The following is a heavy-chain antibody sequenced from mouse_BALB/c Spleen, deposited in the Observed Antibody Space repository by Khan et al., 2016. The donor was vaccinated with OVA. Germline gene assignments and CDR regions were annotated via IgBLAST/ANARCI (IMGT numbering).Heavy chain of an antibody. CDR2: ITVKSDNSGA. V-gene: IGHV13-2*02. Sequence: VELVESGGGLVRPGNSLKLSCVTSGFTFSYYRMHWLRQFPGKRLEWIAVITVKSDNSGANYAESVKGRFTISRDDSKSSVYLQMNRLREEDTATYYCSRGGYYYGTPFDYWGQGTTLTVSS. CDR3: SRGGYYYGTPFDY. CDR1: GFTFSYYR. D-gene: IGHD1-1*01. J-gene: IGHJ2*01.